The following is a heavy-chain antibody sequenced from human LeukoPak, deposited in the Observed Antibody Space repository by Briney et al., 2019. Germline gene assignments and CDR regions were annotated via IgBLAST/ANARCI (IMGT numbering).Heavy chain of an antibody. Sequence: SETLSLTCTVSGGSISSSSYYWGWIRQPPGRGLEWIGSIYLSGSTYYNPSLKSRVTISVDASKNQFSLKLSSVTAADTAVYYCARGQQWLVPFDYWGQGTLVTVSS. CDR3: ARGQQWLVPFDY. CDR2: IYLSGST. J-gene: IGHJ4*02. D-gene: IGHD6-19*01. V-gene: IGHV4-39*07. CDR1: GGSISSSSYY.